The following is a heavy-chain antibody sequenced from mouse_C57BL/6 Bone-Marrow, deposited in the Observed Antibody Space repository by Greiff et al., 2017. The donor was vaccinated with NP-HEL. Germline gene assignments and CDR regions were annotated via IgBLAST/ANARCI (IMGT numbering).Heavy chain of an antibody. J-gene: IGHJ3*01. Sequence: EVMLLESGPVLVKPGASVKMSCKASGYTFTDYYMNWVKQSHGKSLEWIGVINPYNGGTSYNQKFKGKATLTVDKSSSTAYMELNSLTSEDSAVYYCARRGSAGDVRFAYWGQGTLVTVSA. D-gene: IGHD3-2*02. CDR1: GYTFTDYY. V-gene: IGHV1-19*01. CDR3: ARRGSAGDVRFAY. CDR2: INPYNGGT.